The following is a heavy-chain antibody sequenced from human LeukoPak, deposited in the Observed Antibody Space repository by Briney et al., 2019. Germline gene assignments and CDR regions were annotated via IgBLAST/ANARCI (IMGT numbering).Heavy chain of an antibody. D-gene: IGHD3-16*01. J-gene: IGHJ4*02. Sequence: SETVSLTCAVYGGSFSGYYWSWIRQPPGKGLEWIGEINHSGSTNYNPSLKSRVTISVDTSKNQFSLKLSSVTAADTAVYYCARRGGDFHTGIVFDTWGQGTLVSVYS. V-gene: IGHV4-34*01. CDR3: ARRGGDFHTGIVFDT. CDR1: GGSFSGYY. CDR2: INHSGST.